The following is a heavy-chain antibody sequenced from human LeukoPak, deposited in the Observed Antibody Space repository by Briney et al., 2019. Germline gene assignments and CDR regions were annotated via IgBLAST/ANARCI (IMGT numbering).Heavy chain of an antibody. D-gene: IGHD3-22*01. CDR1: GGTFSSYA. CDR3: ANYYDSSFDY. CDR2: IIPIFGTA. J-gene: IGHJ4*02. Sequence: SVTVSCKASGGTFSSYAISWVRQAPGQGLEWMGGIIPIFGTANYAQKFQGRVTITADKSTSTAYMVLSSLRSEDTAVYCCANYYDSSFDYWGQGTLVTVSS. V-gene: IGHV1-69*06.